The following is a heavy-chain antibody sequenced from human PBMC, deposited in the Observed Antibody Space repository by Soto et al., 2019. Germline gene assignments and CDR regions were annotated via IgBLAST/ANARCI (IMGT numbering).Heavy chain of an antibody. D-gene: IGHD2-15*01. J-gene: IGHJ3*02. V-gene: IGHV3-23*01. CDR2: ISGSGGST. CDR3: AKHGFPRKLPPDAFDI. Sequence: GGSLRLSCAASGFTFSSYAMSWVRQAPGKGLEWVSAISGSGGSTYYADSVKGRFTISRDNSKNTLYLQMNSLRAEDTAVYYCAKHGFPRKLPPDAFDIWGQGTMVTVSS. CDR1: GFTFSSYA.